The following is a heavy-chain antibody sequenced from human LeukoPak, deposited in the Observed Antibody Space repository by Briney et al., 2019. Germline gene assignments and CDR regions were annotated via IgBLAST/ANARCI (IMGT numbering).Heavy chain of an antibody. J-gene: IGHJ4*02. CDR3: ARDRGLYYYDSSGYYPFGY. D-gene: IGHD3-22*01. CDR2: IKQDGSEK. Sequence: GGSLRLSCAASGFTFSSYWMSWVRQAPGKGLEWVANIKQDGSEKYYVDSVKGRFTISRDNAKNSLYLQMNSLRAEDTAVYYCARDRGLYYYDSSGYYPFGYWGQGTLVTDSS. V-gene: IGHV3-7*05. CDR1: GFTFSSYW.